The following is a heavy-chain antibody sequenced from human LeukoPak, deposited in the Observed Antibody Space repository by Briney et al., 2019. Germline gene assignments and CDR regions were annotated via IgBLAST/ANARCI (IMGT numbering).Heavy chain of an antibody. J-gene: IGHJ6*03. V-gene: IGHV4-30-2*01. Sequence: PSETLSLTCTVSGGSISSGGYYWSWIRQPPGKGLEWIGYIYHSGSTYYNPSLKSRVTISVDRSKNQFSLKLSSVTAADTAVYYCVRPSTAWPHYSMDVWGKGTTATVSS. CDR1: GGSISSGGYY. D-gene: IGHD2-2*01. CDR2: IYHSGST. CDR3: VRPSTAWPHYSMDV.